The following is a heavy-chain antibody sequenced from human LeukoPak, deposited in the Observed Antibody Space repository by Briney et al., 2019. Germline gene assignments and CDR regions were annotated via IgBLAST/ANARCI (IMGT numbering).Heavy chain of an antibody. CDR3: ATTPGAYYYYHMDV. D-gene: IGHD3-10*01. J-gene: IGHJ6*02. Sequence: GGSLRLSCAASGFTFSSYWMTWVRQAPGKGLEWVSAILGSGGGTYYTDSVKGRFTISRDNSKNTLYLQMNSLRAEDTAVYYCATTPGAYYYYHMDVWGQGTTVTVSS. CDR1: GFTFSSYW. CDR2: ILGSGGGT. V-gene: IGHV3-23*01.